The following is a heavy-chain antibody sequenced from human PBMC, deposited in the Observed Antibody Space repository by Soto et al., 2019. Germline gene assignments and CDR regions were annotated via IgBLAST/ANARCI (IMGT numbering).Heavy chain of an antibody. Sequence: ASVKVSCKASGYTFTSYGISWVRQAPGQGLEWMGWISAYNGNTNYAQKLQGRVTMTTDTSTSTAYMELRSLRSDDTAVYYCARSYCSGGGCFFNFDHWVQGTLVTVSS. CDR3: ARSYCSGGGCFFNFDH. J-gene: IGHJ4*02. D-gene: IGHD2-15*01. CDR1: GYTFTSYG. CDR2: ISAYNGNT. V-gene: IGHV1-18*01.